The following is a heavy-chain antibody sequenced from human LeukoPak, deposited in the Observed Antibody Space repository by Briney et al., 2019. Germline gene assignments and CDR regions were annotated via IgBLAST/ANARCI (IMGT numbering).Heavy chain of an antibody. D-gene: IGHD3-10*01. CDR1: GGSISSHY. Sequence: SETLSLTCIVSGGSISSHYWSWIRQPPGKGLEWIGYIYYSGSTNYNPSLKSRVTISVDTSKNQFSLKLSSVTAADTAVYYCARDPKGSSDVWGKGTTVTVSS. CDR3: ARDPKGSSDV. V-gene: IGHV4-59*11. J-gene: IGHJ6*04. CDR2: IYYSGST.